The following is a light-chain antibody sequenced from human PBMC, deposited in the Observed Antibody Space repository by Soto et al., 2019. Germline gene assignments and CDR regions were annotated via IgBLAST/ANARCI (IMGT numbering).Light chain of an antibody. CDR2: EGN. V-gene: IGLV2-23*01. J-gene: IGLJ3*02. CDR1: SSDVGSYNL. Sequence: QSALTQPASVSGSPGQSITISCTGTSSDVGSYNLVSWYQQHPGKAPKLMIYEGNKRPSGVSNRFSGSKSGNTASLTISGLQAEDEADYYCCSYAGSNIGVFGGGTKLTVL. CDR3: CSYAGSNIGV.